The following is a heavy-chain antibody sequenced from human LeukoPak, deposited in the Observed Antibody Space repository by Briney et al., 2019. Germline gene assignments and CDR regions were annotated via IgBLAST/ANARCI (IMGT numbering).Heavy chain of an antibody. CDR2: IYYSGST. CDR1: GGSISSYY. Sequence: SGTLSLTCTVSGGSISSYYWSWIRQPPGKGLEWIGYIYYSGSTNYNPSLKGRVTISVDTSKNQFSLKLSSVTAADTAVYYCARSPTYDYIWGSYLYYFDYWGQGTLVTVSS. D-gene: IGHD3-16*02. V-gene: IGHV4-59*01. J-gene: IGHJ4*02. CDR3: ARSPTYDYIWGSYLYYFDY.